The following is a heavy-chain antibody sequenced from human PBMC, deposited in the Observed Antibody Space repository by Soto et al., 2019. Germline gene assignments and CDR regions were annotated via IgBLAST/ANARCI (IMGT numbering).Heavy chain of an antibody. Sequence: SVKNFCKASGGTFSSYAISWVRQAPGQGLEWMGGIIPIFGTANYAQKFQGRVTITADESTSTAYMELSSLRSEDTAVYYCARGETEIWGSRYVAYYFDYWGQGTLVTVSS. D-gene: IGHD6-13*01. CDR3: ARGETEIWGSRYVAYYFDY. CDR2: IIPIFGTA. J-gene: IGHJ4*02. V-gene: IGHV1-69*13. CDR1: GGTFSSYA.